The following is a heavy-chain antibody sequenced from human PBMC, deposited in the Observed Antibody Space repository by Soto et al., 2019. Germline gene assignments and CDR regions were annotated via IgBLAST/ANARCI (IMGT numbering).Heavy chain of an antibody. J-gene: IGHJ6*02. CDR1: GFTFDSYA. D-gene: IGHD3-16*01. Sequence: PGGSLRLSCVASGFTFDSYAMNWSRQAPGKGLEWVSVISGGGTSTYYADSVKGRFTVSRDNSKNTMYLQMNSLSAEDTGVYYCAKEPFVYELGIVPVASLIGLGVWGQGRTAPVSX. V-gene: IGHV3-23*01. CDR3: AKEPFVYELGIVPVASLIGLGV. CDR2: ISGGGTST.